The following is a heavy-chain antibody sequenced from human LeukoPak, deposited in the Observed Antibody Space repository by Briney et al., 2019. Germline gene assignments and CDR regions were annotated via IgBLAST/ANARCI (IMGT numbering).Heavy chain of an antibody. CDR3: ATGLGGSYYGNFDY. J-gene: IGHJ4*02. CDR2: IYPGDSDT. Sequence: GESLKISCKGSGYSFTNYWIGWVRQMPEKGLEWMGIIYPGDSDTRYSPSFRGQVTISAAKTISTAYLQWSSLKASDTAMYYCATGLGGSYYGNFDYWGQGTLVTVSS. CDR1: GYSFTNYW. D-gene: IGHD1-26*01. V-gene: IGHV5-51*01.